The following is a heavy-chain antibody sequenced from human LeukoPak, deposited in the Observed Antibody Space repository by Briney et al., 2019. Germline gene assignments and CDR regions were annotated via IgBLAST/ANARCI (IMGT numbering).Heavy chain of an antibody. Sequence: ASVKVSCKASGYILISDGISWVRQAPGQGLEWMGWISGYNGNTDYAQKLQGRVTMTTDASTSTAYMELRSLRSDDTAVYYCARGSPFDFWGQGTLVTVSS. V-gene: IGHV1-18*01. CDR1: GYILISDG. J-gene: IGHJ4*02. CDR3: ARGSPFDF. CDR2: ISGYNGNT.